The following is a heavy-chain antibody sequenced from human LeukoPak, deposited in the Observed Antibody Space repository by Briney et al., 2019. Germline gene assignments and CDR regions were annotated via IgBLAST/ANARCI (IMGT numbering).Heavy chain of an antibody. CDR2: ISYDGSNK. CDR3: ARDIGPYYYDSSGYPQFDY. V-gene: IGHV3-30-3*01. J-gene: IGHJ4*02. D-gene: IGHD3-22*01. Sequence: PGRSLRLSCAASGFTFSSYAIHWVRQAPGKGLEWVTLISYDGSNKYYADSVKGRFTISRDNSKNTLYLQMNSLRPEDTAVYYCARDIGPYYYDSSGYPQFDYWGQGTLVTVSS. CDR1: GFTFSSYA.